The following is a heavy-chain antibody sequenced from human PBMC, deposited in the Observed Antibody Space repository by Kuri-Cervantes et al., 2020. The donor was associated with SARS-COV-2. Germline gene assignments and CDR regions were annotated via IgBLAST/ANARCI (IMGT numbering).Heavy chain of an antibody. V-gene: IGHV3-30*02. D-gene: IGHD5-12*01. CDR1: GFTFDDYG. J-gene: IGHJ4*02. Sequence: LSLTCAASGFTFDDYGMSWVRQAPGKGLEWVAFIRYDGSNKYYADSVKGRFTISRDNSKNTLYLQMNSLRAEDTAVYYCAHIGGYSGYDPDYWGQGTLVTDSS. CDR2: IRYDGSNK. CDR3: AHIGGYSGYDPDY.